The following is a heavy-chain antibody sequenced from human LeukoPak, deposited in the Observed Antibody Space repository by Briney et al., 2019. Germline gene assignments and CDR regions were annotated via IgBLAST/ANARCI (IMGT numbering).Heavy chain of an antibody. D-gene: IGHD3-10*01. CDR2: MSVSSGLI. CDR1: GLTFSFYS. Sequence: PGGSLRLSCAASGLTFSFYSMNWVRQAPGKWLEWVSSMSVSSGLIYYADSVKGRFTVSRDNAKNSLYLEMNSLRAEDTAVSCCAREFGGSASGAGYWGQGTLVTVFS. CDR3: AREFGGSASGAGY. J-gene: IGHJ4*02. V-gene: IGHV3-21*01.